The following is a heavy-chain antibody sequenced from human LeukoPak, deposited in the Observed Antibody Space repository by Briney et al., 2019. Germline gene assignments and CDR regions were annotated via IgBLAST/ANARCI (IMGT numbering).Heavy chain of an antibody. CDR1: GYTFTGYY. D-gene: IGHD3-22*01. Sequence: GASVKVSCTASGYTFTGYYMHWVRQAPGQGLEWMGRINPNSGGTNYAQKFQGRVTMTRDTSISTAYMELSRLRSDDTAVYYCARTYSGYYDSSGYPLRYWGQGTLVTVSS. CDR3: ARTYSGYYDSSGYPLRY. CDR2: INPNSGGT. J-gene: IGHJ4*02. V-gene: IGHV1-2*06.